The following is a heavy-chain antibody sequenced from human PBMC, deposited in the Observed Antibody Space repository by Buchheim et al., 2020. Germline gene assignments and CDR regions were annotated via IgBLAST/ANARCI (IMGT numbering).Heavy chain of an antibody. J-gene: IGHJ6*01. CDR1: GFTFSSYG. V-gene: IGHV3-33*01. D-gene: IGHD3-10*01. Sequence: QVQLVESGGGVVQPGRSLRLSCAASGFTFSSYGMHWVRQAPGKGLEWVAVIWYDGSNKYYADSVKGRFTISRDNSKNTLYLQMNSLRAEDTAVYYCARDLSGWYYYYYYGMDVWGQGTT. CDR3: ARDLSGWYYYYYYGMDV. CDR2: IWYDGSNK.